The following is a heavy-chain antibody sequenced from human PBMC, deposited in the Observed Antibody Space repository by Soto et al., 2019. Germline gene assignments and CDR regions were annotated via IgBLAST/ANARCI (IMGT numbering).Heavy chain of an antibody. CDR3: ARESGYLMDYYYYGMDV. J-gene: IGHJ6*02. D-gene: IGHD5-12*01. V-gene: IGHV3-30-3*01. Sequence: GWSLRLSCAASGFTFSSYAMHWVRQAPGKGLEWVAVISYDGSNKYYADSVKGRFTISRDNSKNTLYLQMNSLRAEDTAVYYCARESGYLMDYYYYGMDVWRQGTPVTVSS. CDR1: GFTFSSYA. CDR2: ISYDGSNK.